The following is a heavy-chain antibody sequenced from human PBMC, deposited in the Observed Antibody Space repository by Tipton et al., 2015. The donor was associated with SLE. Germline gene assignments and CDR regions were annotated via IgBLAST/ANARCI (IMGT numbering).Heavy chain of an antibody. CDR2: IYYSGST. V-gene: IGHV4-59*01. Sequence: TLSLTCTVSGGSISSYYWSWIRQPPGKGLEWIGYIYYSGSTNYNPSLKSRVTISVDTSKNQFSLTLSSVTAADTAVYYCARVPHDYGDYFSFDLWGRGTLVTVSS. CDR1: GGSISSYY. D-gene: IGHD4-17*01. J-gene: IGHJ2*01. CDR3: ARVPHDYGDYFSFDL.